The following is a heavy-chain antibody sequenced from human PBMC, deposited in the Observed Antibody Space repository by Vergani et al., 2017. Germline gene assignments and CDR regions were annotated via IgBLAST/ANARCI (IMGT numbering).Heavy chain of an antibody. CDR3: GRPIDCSSTSCPRDWYFNL. D-gene: IGHD2-2*01. CDR1: GFTFSSHA. V-gene: IGHV3-23*01. J-gene: IGHJ2*01. Sequence: EVQLLQSEGAVVQPGGSLRLSCVASGFTFSSHAMSWVRQGHGQGLEWVSSIKNTGDSTHYADSVKGRFTISRDNSKNTLYLQMNSLRVEDTAVYYCGRPIDCSSTSCPRDWYFNLWGRGTLVTVSS. CDR2: IKNTGDST.